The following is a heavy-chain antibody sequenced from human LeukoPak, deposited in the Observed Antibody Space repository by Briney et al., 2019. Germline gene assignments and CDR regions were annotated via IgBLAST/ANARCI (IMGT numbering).Heavy chain of an antibody. CDR2: IYPGDSDT. J-gene: IGHJ4*02. CDR3: ARXGYSGYDWEGSHY. D-gene: IGHD5-12*01. V-gene: IGHV5-51*01. CDR1: GYXXSXHW. Sequence: GESLKISCKGSGYXXSXHWIGWXXXXPXXXXXXXXXIYPGDSDTRYSTSLQGQVTISADKSIRTAYLQWSSLKASETAMYYCARXGYSGYDWEGSHYWGQGTLVTVSS.